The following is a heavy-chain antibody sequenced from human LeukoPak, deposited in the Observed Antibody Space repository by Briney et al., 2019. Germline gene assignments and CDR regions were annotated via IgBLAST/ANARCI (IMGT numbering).Heavy chain of an antibody. D-gene: IGHD1-26*01. CDR2: TKQVGGEK. CDR3: ARRQGSFYYYYYMDV. J-gene: IGHJ6*03. Sequence: AGSLRLSCAASGFTFSTFWMSCVRQPQGRGREWVAKTKQVGGEKNYVDSVKGRFTISGDNAKNSLYLQMNSLRAEDTAVYYCARRQGSFYYYYYMDVWGKGTTVTVSS. V-gene: IGHV3-7*01. CDR1: GFTFSTFW.